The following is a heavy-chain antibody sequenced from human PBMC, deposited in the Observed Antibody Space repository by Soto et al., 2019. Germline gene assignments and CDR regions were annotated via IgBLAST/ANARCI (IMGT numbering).Heavy chain of an antibody. D-gene: IGHD2-2*01. J-gene: IGHJ4*02. CDR3: AKEGGPAQLLLNDYYFDY. CDR2: ISWNSGSI. V-gene: IGHV3-9*01. CDR1: GFTFDDYA. Sequence: GGSLRLSCAASGFTFDDYAMHWVRQAPGKGLEWVSGISWNSGSIGYADSVKGRFTISRDNAKNSLYLQMNSLRAEDTALYYCAKEGGPAQLLLNDYYFDYWGQGTLVTVSS.